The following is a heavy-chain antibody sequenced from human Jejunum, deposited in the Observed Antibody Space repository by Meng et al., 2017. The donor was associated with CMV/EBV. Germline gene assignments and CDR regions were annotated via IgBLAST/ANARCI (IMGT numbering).Heavy chain of an antibody. J-gene: IGHJ4*02. CDR1: GGSVSSGGYY. V-gene: IGHV4-31*03. CDR3: ARVSSGWDYFDY. D-gene: IGHD6-19*01. Sequence: QVQLQGPGPGLVKPSQTLSFTGTVSGGSVSSGGYYWTWIRQHPGKGLEWFGHIYYSGSTFYNPSLKSRVIISIGTSKNQFSLNLRSVTAADTAVYYCARVSSGWDYFDYWGQGTLVTVSS. CDR2: IYYSGST.